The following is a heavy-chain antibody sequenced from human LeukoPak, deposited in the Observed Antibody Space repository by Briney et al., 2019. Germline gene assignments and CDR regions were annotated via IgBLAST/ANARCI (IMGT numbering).Heavy chain of an antibody. CDR1: GYSFTSYW. CDR3: VRRHIVGATSDFDY. Sequence: SGESLKISCKGSGYSFTSYWIGWVRQMPGEGLEWMGIIYPGDSDIRYSPSFRGQVTIYADKSITTAYLQWSSLKASDTAIYYCVRRHIVGATSDFDYWGQGTQVTVSS. D-gene: IGHD1-26*01. CDR2: IYPGDSDI. V-gene: IGHV5-51*01. J-gene: IGHJ4*02.